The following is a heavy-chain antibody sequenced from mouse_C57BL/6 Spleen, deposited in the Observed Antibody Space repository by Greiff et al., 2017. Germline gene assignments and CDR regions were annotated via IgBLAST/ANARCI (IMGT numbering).Heavy chain of an antibody. CDR1: GYTFNSYW. J-gene: IGHJ4*01. CDR2: IYPGSGST. CDR3: ARCYYGSSYDAMDY. D-gene: IGHD1-1*01. V-gene: IGHV1-55*01. Sequence: VQLQQPGAELVKPGASVKMSCKASGYTFNSYWITWVKQRPGQGLEWIGDIYPGSGSTNYNEKFKSKATLTVDTSSSTAYMQLSSRTSEDSAVYYCARCYYGSSYDAMDYWGQGTSVTVSS.